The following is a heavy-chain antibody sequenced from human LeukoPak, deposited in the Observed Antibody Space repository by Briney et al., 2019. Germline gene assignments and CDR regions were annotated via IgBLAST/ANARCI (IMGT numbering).Heavy chain of an antibody. Sequence: PGGSLRLSCAASGFTFSDYYMSWIRQAPGKGLEWVSAISGSGGSTYYADSVKGRFTISRDNSKNTLYLQMNSLRAEDTAVYYCARVTSGYYTKSFDYWGQGTLVTVSS. J-gene: IGHJ4*02. V-gene: IGHV3-23*01. D-gene: IGHD3-22*01. CDR2: ISGSGGST. CDR1: GFTFSDYY. CDR3: ARVTSGYYTKSFDY.